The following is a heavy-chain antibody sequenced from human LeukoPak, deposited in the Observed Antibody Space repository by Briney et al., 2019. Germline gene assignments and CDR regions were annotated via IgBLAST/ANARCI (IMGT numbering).Heavy chain of an antibody. V-gene: IGHV3-23*01. J-gene: IGHJ5*02. D-gene: IGHD5-24*01. CDR2: ISGSGGST. Sequence: PGGSLRLSCAASGFTFTDYTLNWVRQAPGKGLEWVSAISGSGGSTYYADSVKGRFTISRDNSKNTLYLQMNSLRAEDTAVYYCAKDFIKVREMATILRFDPWGQGTLVTVSS. CDR3: AKDFIKVREMATILRFDP. CDR1: GFTFTDYT.